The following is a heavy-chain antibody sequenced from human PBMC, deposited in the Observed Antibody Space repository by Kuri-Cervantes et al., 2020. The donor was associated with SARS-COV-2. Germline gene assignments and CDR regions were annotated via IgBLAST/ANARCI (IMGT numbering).Heavy chain of an antibody. J-gene: IGHJ5*02. CDR3: ARHSDYSSTLLRFLDPQWGFDP. CDR2: IYYTGST. CDR1: GYSISSGYY. D-gene: IGHD3-3*01. V-gene: IGHV4-38-2*01. Sequence: GSLRLSCAVSGYSISSGYYWGWIRQPPGKGLEWIGYIYYTGSTNYHPSLKSRVTISVDTSKKQLSLILSSVTAADTAVYYCARHSDYSSTLLRFLDPQWGFDPWGQGTLVTVSS.